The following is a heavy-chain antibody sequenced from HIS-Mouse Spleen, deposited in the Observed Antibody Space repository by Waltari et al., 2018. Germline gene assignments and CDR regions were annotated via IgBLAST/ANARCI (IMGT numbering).Heavy chain of an antibody. CDR2: ISYDGSNK. J-gene: IGHJ3*02. CDR1: GFTVSSYA. D-gene: IGHD6-6*01. V-gene: IGHV3-30*04. Sequence: QVQLVESGGGVVQPGRSLRLSCAASGFTVSSYAMHWVRQAPGKGLEWVAVISYDGSNKYYADSVKGRFTISRDNSKNTLYLQMNSLRAEDTAVYYCARGGIAARPKAFDIWGQGTMVTVSS. CDR3: ARGGIAARPKAFDI.